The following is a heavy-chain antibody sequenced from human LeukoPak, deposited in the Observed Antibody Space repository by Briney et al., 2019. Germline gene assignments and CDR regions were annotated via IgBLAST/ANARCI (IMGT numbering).Heavy chain of an antibody. CDR2: ISYNGIT. J-gene: IGHJ5*02. Sequence: SETLSLTCSVSGDSIRTNNYFWGWIRQPPGMGLEWIGSISYNGITYYNPSLKSRASVSVDASKNQFSLNLNSVTAADTAIYYCARRPGHTWDMGNWFDPWGQGTLVTVSS. CDR3: ARRPGHTWDMGNWFDP. CDR1: GDSIRTNNYF. V-gene: IGHV4-39*01. D-gene: IGHD1-26*01.